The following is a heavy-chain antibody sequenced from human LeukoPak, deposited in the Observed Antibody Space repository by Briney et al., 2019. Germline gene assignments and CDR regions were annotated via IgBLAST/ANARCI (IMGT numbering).Heavy chain of an antibody. V-gene: IGHV4-30-2*01. CDR1: GGSLSSGGYS. J-gene: IGHJ4*02. Sequence: PSQTLSLTCAVSGGSLSSGGYSWSWLRQPPGTGREWLGYIYHSGSTYYNPSLKSRVTISVYRSKNQFSLKLSSVTAADTAVYYCARGDFGDYYYFDYWGQGTLVTVSS. D-gene: IGHD5-12*01. CDR2: IYHSGST. CDR3: ARGDFGDYYYFDY.